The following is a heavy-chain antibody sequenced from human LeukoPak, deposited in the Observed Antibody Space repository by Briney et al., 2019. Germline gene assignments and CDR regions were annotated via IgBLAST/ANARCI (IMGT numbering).Heavy chain of an antibody. J-gene: IGHJ6*02. CDR1: GGSISSYY. V-gene: IGHV4-59*01. Sequence: SETLSLTCTVSGGSISSYYWSWIRQPPGKGLEWIGYIYYSGSTNYNPSLKSRVTISVDTSKNQVSLKLSSVTAADTAVYYCARDLRYYDSSGYYEDIYYYYGMDVWGQGTTVTVSS. CDR3: ARDLRYYDSSGYYEDIYYYYGMDV. CDR2: IYYSGST. D-gene: IGHD3-22*01.